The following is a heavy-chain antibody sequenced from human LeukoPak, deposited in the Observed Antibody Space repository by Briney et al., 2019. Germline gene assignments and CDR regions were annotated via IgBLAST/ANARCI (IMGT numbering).Heavy chain of an antibody. V-gene: IGHV4-4*07. D-gene: IGHD2-2*02. Sequence: PSETLSLTCTVSGGSISSYYWSWIRQPAGKGLEWIGRIYTSGSTNYNPSLKSRVTMSVDTSKNQFSLKLSSVTAADTAVYYCARGPPIVVVPAAISPYYFDYWGQGTLVTVSS. CDR1: GGSISSYY. CDR3: ARGPPIVVVPAAISPYYFDY. CDR2: IYTSGST. J-gene: IGHJ4*02.